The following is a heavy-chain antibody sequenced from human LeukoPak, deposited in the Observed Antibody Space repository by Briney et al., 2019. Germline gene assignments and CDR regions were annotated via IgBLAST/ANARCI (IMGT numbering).Heavy chain of an antibody. Sequence: ASVKVSCKAPGYTFTGYSMHWVRQAPGQGLEWMGWINPNSGGTNYAQKFQGRVTMTRDTSISTAYMELSRLRSDDTAVYYCARDAPTVTAGLWGQGTLVTVSS. J-gene: IGHJ4*02. CDR1: GYTFTGYS. D-gene: IGHD4-17*01. CDR3: ARDAPTVTAGL. CDR2: INPNSGGT. V-gene: IGHV1-2*02.